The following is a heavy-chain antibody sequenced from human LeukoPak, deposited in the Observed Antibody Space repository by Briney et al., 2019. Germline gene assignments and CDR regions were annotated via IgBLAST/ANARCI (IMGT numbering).Heavy chain of an antibody. Sequence: ASVKVSCKASGGTFSSYAISWVRQAPGQGLEWMGWMNPNSGNTGYAQKFQGRVTMSRNTSITTAYMELSSLTSEDTAVYYCARGTPSGWYGAVYWGQGTLVTVSS. CDR3: ARGTPSGWYGAVY. J-gene: IGHJ4*02. V-gene: IGHV1-8*02. CDR2: MNPNSGNT. D-gene: IGHD6-19*01. CDR1: GGTFSSYA.